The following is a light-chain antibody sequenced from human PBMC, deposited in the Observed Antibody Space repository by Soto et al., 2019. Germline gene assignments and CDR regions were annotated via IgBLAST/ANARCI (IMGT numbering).Light chain of an antibody. CDR3: SSYTDSTTLVI. J-gene: IGLJ2*01. V-gene: IGLV2-14*03. CDR1: SSDVGGYNY. CDR2: DVS. Sequence: QSALTQPASVSGSPGQSITISCTGTSSDVGGYNYVSWYQQHPGRAPRLMIYDVSDRPSGVSNRFSGSKSGNTASLTISGLQAEDEADYYCSSYTDSTTLVIFGGGTKLTVL.